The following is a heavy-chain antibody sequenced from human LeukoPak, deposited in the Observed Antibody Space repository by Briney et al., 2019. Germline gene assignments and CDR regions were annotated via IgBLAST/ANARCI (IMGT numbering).Heavy chain of an antibody. D-gene: IGHD2-2*01. J-gene: IGHJ6*02. CDR3: AREGYCSSTSCRHYYYYGMDV. V-gene: IGHV3-7*01. CDR2: IKQDGSEK. Sequence: GGSLRLSCAASGFTFSSYAMTWVRRAPGKGLEWVANIKQDGSEKYYVDSVKGRFTISRDNAKNSLYLQMNSLRAEDTAVYYCAREGYCSSTSCRHYYYYGMDVWGQGTTVTVSS. CDR1: GFTFSSYA.